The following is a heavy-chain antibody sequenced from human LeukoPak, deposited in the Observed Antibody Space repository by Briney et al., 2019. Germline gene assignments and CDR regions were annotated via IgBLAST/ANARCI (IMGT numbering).Heavy chain of an antibody. J-gene: IGHJ3*02. CDR1: GFTFSSYG. CDR3: ANAIENDGFDI. Sequence: TGGSLRLSCGASGFTFSSYGMHWVRQAPGKGLEWVSVISYDGSNKYFADSVKGRFTISRDNSKYTLYLQMNSLRAEDTAVYYCANAIENDGFDIWGQGTMVTVSS. CDR2: ISYDGSNK. D-gene: IGHD5-24*01. V-gene: IGHV3-30*18.